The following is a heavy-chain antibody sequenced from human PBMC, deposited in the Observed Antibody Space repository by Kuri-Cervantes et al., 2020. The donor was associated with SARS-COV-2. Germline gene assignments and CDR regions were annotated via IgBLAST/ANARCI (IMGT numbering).Heavy chain of an antibody. CDR1: GYTLTELS. J-gene: IGHJ6*03. CDR2: FDPEDGET. CDR3: ARAPVSGWGPYYYYYMDV. Sequence: ASVKVSCKVTGYTLTELSMHWVRQAPGKGLEWMGGFDPEDGETIYAQKFQGRVTMTRDTSISTAYMELSRLRSDDTAVYYRARAPVSGWGPYYYYYMDVWGKGTTVTVSS. V-gene: IGHV1-24*01. D-gene: IGHD6-19*01.